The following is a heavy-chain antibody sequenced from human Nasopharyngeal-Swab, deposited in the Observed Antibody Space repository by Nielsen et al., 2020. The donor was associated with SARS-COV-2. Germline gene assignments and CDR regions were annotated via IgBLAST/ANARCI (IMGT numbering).Heavy chain of an antibody. CDR2: ISSSSSYI. D-gene: IGHD3-22*01. CDR3: ARDGGADYDSSGYSGAYFDY. V-gene: IGHV3-21*01. J-gene: IGHJ4*02. Sequence: GGSLRLSCAASGFTFSSYSMNWVRQAPGKGLEWVSSISSSSSYIYYADSVKGRFTISRDNAKNSLYLQMNSLRAEDTAVYYCARDGGADYDSSGYSGAYFDYWGQGTLVTVSS. CDR1: GFTFSSYS.